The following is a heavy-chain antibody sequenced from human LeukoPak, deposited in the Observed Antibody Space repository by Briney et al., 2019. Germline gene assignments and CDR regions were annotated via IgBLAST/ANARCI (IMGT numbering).Heavy chain of an antibody. CDR1: GGSVSSDIYH. V-gene: IGHV4-39*01. Sequence: PSETLSLTCIVSGGSVSSDIYHWSWIRQPPGKGLEWIGSIYYSGSTYYNPSLKSRVTISVDTSKNQFSLKLSSVTAADTAVYYCARLGNYDFWSGPFDYWGQGTLVTVSS. CDR3: ARLGNYDFWSGPFDY. D-gene: IGHD3-3*01. J-gene: IGHJ4*02. CDR2: IYYSGST.